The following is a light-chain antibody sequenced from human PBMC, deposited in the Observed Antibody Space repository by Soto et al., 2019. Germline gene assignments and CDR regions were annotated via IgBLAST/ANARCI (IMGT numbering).Light chain of an antibody. CDR2: EVS. V-gene: IGLV2-8*01. CDR3: SSYAGNNNSYV. J-gene: IGLJ1*01. CDR1: SSDVGGYNY. Sequence: QSALTQPPSASGSPGQSVTISCTGTSSDVGGYNYVSWYQQHPGKAPQLMIYEVSKRPSGVPDRFSGSKSGNTASLTVSGLQAEDEADYYCSSYAGNNNSYVFGTGTKLTVL.